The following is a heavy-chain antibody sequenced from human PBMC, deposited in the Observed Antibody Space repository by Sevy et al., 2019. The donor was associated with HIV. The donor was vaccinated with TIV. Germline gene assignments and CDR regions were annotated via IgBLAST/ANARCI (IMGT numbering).Heavy chain of an antibody. CDR3: ARGRYSSGSPTTNWFDP. CDR2: INPNSGGT. Sequence: ASVKVSCKASGYTFTGYYMHWVRQAPGQGLEWMGWINPNSGGTNYTQKFQGWVTMTRDTSISTAYMELSRLRSDDTAVYYCARGRYSSGSPTTNWFDPWGQGTLVTVSS. D-gene: IGHD6-19*01. V-gene: IGHV1-2*04. CDR1: GYTFTGYY. J-gene: IGHJ5*02.